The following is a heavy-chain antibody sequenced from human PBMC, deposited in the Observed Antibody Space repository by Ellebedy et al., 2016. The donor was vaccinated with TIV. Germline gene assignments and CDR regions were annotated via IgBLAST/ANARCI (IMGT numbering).Heavy chain of an antibody. CDR3: AREIVRVPAAPYGMDV. V-gene: IGHV1-46*04. CDR2: INPSGGST. CDR1: GYTFTNYY. Sequence: AASVKVSCKASGYTFTNYYMHWARQAPGQGLEWMGIINPSGGSTSYAQKLQGRLTMTRDTSTSTVFMELSSLRSEDTAVYFCAREIVRVPAAPYGMDVWGQGTTVTVSS. D-gene: IGHD2-2*01. J-gene: IGHJ6*02.